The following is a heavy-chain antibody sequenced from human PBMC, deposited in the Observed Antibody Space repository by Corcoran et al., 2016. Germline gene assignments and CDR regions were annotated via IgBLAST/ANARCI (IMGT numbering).Heavy chain of an antibody. CDR3: AREASGSTIFGVVTPWFDP. CDR1: GGSISSGGYY. J-gene: IGHJ5*02. D-gene: IGHD3-3*01. Sequence: QVQLQESGPGLVKPSQTLSLTCTVSGGSISSGGYYWSWIRQHPGKGLEWIGYIYYSGSTYYNPSLKRRVTISVDTSKNQFSLKLSSVTAADTSVYYCAREASGSTIFGVVTPWFDPWGQGTLVTVSS. V-gene: IGHV4-31*03. CDR2: IYYSGST.